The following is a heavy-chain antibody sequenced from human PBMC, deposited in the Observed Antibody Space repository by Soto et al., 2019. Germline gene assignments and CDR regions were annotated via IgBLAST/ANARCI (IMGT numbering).Heavy chain of an antibody. CDR1: GGPINSGGYY. D-gene: IGHD5-12*01. Sequence: SETLSLTCNVSGGPINSGGYYWSWIRQHPEKGLEWLGYISHSGSTNYNPSLKSRVTISIDTSENQISLNLSSVTAADTAVYYCARTQRWLQFPVYAFDVWGQGTMVTVSS. CDR3: ARTQRWLQFPVYAFDV. CDR2: ISHSGST. J-gene: IGHJ3*01. V-gene: IGHV4-31*03.